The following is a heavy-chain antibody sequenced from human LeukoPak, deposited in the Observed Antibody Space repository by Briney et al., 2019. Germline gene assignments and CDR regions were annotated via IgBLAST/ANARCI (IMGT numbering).Heavy chain of an antibody. V-gene: IGHV3-23*01. CDR3: ANAPNYYGSGKTDY. D-gene: IGHD3-10*01. CDR2: ISGSGGST. CDR1: GFTFSSYA. J-gene: IGHJ4*02. Sequence: PGGSLRLSCAASGFTFSSYAMSWVRQAPGKGLEWVSAISGSGGSTYYADSVKGRFTISRDNSKNTLYLQMNRLRAEDTAVYYCANAPNYYGSGKTDYWGQGTLVTVSS.